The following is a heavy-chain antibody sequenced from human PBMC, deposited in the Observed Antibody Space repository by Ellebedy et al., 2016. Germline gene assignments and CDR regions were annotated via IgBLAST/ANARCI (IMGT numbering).Heavy chain of an antibody. CDR2: IFHSGTT. CDR3: ARDVLRSRFDN. J-gene: IGHJ4*02. CDR1: GGPIISGSHY. Sequence: SETLSLTCTVSGGPIISGSHYWNWIRQPPGTGLEWIASIFHSGTTYYNPSLNSRVTISIDTSKNQFSLKVNSVTTADTAIYFCARDVLRSRFDNWGQGVLVTVS. D-gene: IGHD4-17*01. V-gene: IGHV4-39*07.